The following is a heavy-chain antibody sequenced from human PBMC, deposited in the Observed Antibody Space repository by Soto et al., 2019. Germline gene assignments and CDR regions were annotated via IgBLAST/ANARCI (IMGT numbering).Heavy chain of an antibody. CDR3: ARGGKERFRGSGMDV. J-gene: IGHJ6*02. V-gene: IGHV1-69*01. CDR2: IISIFGTA. CDR1: GGTFSSYA. Sequence: QGQLVQSGAEVKKPGTSVKVSCKVSGGTFSSYAISWVRQAPGQGLEWMGEIISIFGTAMYAQKFQGRVTIIADESASTAYMELSSLRSDDTAVYYCARGGKERFRGSGMDVWGQGTTVTVSS. D-gene: IGHD1-1*01.